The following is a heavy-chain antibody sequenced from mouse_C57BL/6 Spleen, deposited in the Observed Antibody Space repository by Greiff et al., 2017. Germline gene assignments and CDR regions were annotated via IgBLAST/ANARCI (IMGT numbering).Heavy chain of an antibody. Sequence: EVKVVESGGGLVKPGGSLKLSCAASGFTFSSYAMSWVRQTPEKRLEWVATISDGGSYTYYPDNVKGRFTISRDNAKNNLYLQMSHLKSEDTAMYYCARDGYSNYPYWGQGTLVTVSA. D-gene: IGHD2-5*01. CDR1: GFTFSSYA. V-gene: IGHV5-4*01. CDR2: ISDGGSYT. CDR3: ARDGYSNYPY. J-gene: IGHJ3*01.